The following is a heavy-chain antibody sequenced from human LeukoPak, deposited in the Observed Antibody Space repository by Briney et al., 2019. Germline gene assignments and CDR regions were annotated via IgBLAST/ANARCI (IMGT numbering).Heavy chain of an antibody. D-gene: IGHD6-6*01. Sequence: GGSLRLSCAASGFTFSNSMNWVRQAPGKGLEWVSSISSSSRYIYYADSMKGRFTISRDNSKNTLYLQMNSLRAADTAVYYCARDKGTSYLSSFDYWGQGTLVTVSS. V-gene: IGHV3-21*01. CDR2: ISSSSRYI. CDR1: GFTFSNS. J-gene: IGHJ4*02. CDR3: ARDKGTSYLSSFDY.